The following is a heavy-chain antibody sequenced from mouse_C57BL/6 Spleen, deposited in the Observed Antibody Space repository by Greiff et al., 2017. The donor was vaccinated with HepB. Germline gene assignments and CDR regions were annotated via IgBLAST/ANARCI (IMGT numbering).Heavy chain of an antibody. V-gene: IGHV1-5*01. CDR2: IYPGNSDT. CDR3: ARGRDVGAMDY. Sequence: VHVKQSGTVLARPGASVKMSCKTSGYTFTSYWMHWVKQRPGQGLEWIGAIYPGNSDTSYNQKFKGKAKLTAVTSASTAYMELSSLTNEDSAVYFCARGRDVGAMDYWGQGTSVTVSS. CDR1: GYTFTSYW. J-gene: IGHJ4*01. D-gene: IGHD3-3*01.